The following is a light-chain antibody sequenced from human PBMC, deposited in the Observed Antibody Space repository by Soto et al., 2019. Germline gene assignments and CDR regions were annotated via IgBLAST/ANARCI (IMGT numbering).Light chain of an antibody. CDR1: SYNFGSIL. CDR2: SDN. V-gene: IGLV1-44*01. J-gene: IGLJ1*01. Sequence: QSVLTQSPSASGTPGQRVTISCSGSSYNFGSILVNWYHQLPGTAPKLLIYSDNQRPSGVPDRFSGSNSGTSASLAIIGLQSEDEADYYCAAWDDSLNGYVFASGTKVTVL. CDR3: AAWDDSLNGYV.